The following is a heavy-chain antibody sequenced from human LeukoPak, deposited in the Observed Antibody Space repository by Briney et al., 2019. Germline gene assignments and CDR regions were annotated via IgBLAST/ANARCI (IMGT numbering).Heavy chain of an antibody. D-gene: IGHD4-17*01. CDR2: LYSDGDT. CDR3: TYGDYPLTY. Sequence: GGSLRLSCAASGLTVTNNYWHWIRQPPGKGPEWISILYSDGDTKYADSVKGRFTFSRDSSRNTLYLQMNGLRAEDTAVYYCTYGDYPLTYWGQGTLVSVSS. V-gene: IGHV3-66*01. J-gene: IGHJ4*02. CDR1: GLTVTNNY.